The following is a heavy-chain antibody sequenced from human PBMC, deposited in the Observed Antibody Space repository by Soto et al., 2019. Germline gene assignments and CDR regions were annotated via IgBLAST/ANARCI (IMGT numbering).Heavy chain of an antibody. Sequence: GGSLRLSCAASGFTFSSYAMNWVRQAPGKGLEWVSVISGSGGSTYYADSVKGRFTISRDNSKNTLYLQMNSLRAEDTAVYYCAKVQGDLRPSTIFGVVSPYMDVWGKGTTVTVSS. D-gene: IGHD3-3*01. CDR1: GFTFSSYA. CDR3: AKVQGDLRPSTIFGVVSPYMDV. CDR2: ISGSGGST. J-gene: IGHJ6*03. V-gene: IGHV3-23*01.